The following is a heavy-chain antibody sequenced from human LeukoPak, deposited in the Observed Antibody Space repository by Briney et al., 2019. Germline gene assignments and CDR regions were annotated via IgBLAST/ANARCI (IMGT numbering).Heavy chain of an antibody. CDR3: ARAATSMYYYDSSGYDH. J-gene: IGHJ4*02. Sequence: SETLSLTCAVSGFSISSGYYWGCIRQPPGKGLEWIGSIYHSGSTYYNPSLKSRVTISVDTSKNQFSLKLSSVTAADTAVYYCARAATSMYYYDSSGYDHWGQGTLVTVSS. CDR2: IYHSGST. D-gene: IGHD3-22*01. CDR1: GFSISSGYY. V-gene: IGHV4-38-2*01.